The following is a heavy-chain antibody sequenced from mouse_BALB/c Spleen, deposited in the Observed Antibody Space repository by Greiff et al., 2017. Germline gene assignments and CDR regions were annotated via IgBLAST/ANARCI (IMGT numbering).Heavy chain of an antibody. J-gene: IGHJ1*01. CDR2: IWAGGST. CDR3: AREGYGNFRYFDV. Sequence: VKVVESGPGLVAPSQSLSITCTVSGFSLTSYGVHWVRQPPGKGLEWLGVIWAGGSTNYNSALMSRLSISKDNSKSQVFLKMNSLQTDDTAMYYCAREGYGNFRYFDVWGAGTTVTVSS. D-gene: IGHD2-10*02. V-gene: IGHV2-9*02. CDR1: GFSLTSYG.